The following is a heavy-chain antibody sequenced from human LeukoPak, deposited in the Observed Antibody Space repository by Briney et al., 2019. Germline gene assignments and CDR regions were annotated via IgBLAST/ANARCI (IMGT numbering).Heavy chain of an antibody. D-gene: IGHD5-24*01. J-gene: IGHJ4*02. CDR1: RGSISSYY. CDR2: IYTSGTT. CDR3: ATEMATPYFDY. Sequence: SETLSLPXTVSRGSISSYYWNWIRQPAGKGLEWIGRIYTSGTTTYNPSLKSRVTMSLDTSKNQFSLNLSSVTAADTAISDCATEMATPYFDYWGQGTLVTVSS. V-gene: IGHV4-4*07.